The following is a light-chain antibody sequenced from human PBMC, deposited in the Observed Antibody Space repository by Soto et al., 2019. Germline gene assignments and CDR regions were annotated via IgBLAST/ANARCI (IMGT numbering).Light chain of an antibody. V-gene: IGLV7-46*01. CDR2: DTS. J-gene: IGLJ2*01. CDR3: LLSYSGAHVV. CDR1: TGAVTSGHY. Sequence: QAVVTQEPSLTVSPGGTVTLTCGSSTGAVTSGHYPYWFQQKPGQAPRTRIYDTSNKHSWTPARFSGSLLGGKAALTLSGAQPEDEAEYYCLLSYSGAHVVFGGGTKLTVL.